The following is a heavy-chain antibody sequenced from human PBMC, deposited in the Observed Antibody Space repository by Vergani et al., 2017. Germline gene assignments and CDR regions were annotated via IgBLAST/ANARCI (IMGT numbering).Heavy chain of an antibody. Sequence: QVQLVQSGAEVKRPGASVKVSCKSSGGSFGSYGITWVRQAPGQGLEWVGGIIPMLGTVNYAPRFEDRVTITADESTTTAYMELSRLRSEDTAVYYCARNSHDYGDYYFDSWGQGTLVTVSS. CDR3: ARNSHDYGDYYFDS. CDR1: GGSFGSYG. V-gene: IGHV1-69*01. D-gene: IGHD4-17*01. CDR2: IIPMLGTV. J-gene: IGHJ4*02.